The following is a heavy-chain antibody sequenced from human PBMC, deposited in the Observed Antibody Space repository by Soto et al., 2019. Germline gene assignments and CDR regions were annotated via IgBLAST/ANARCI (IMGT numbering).Heavy chain of an antibody. D-gene: IGHD3-10*01. CDR3: ARLLMVTKWFDP. V-gene: IGHV4-31*03. Sequence: PSETLSLTCTVSGGSISSGGYYWSWIRQHPGKGLEWIGYIYYSGSTYYNPSLKSRVTISVDTSKNQFSLKLSSVTAADTAVYYCARLLMVTKWFDPWGQGTLVTVSS. CDR2: IYYSGST. CDR1: GGSISSGGYY. J-gene: IGHJ5*02.